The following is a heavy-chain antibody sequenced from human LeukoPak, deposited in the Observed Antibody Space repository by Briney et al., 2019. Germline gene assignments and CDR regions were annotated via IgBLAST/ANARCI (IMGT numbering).Heavy chain of an antibody. J-gene: IGHJ3*02. D-gene: IGHD2-15*01. V-gene: IGHV4-39*07. CDR2: INHSGST. CDR1: GGSIFSSSYY. CDR3: ARRFGYCSGGICYAVAFDI. Sequence: SETLSLTCTVSGGSIFSSSYYWGWIRQPPGKGLEWIGEINHSGSTNYNPALNSRVTISLHTSKNQFSLKLSSVTAADTAVYYCARRFGYCSGGICYAVAFDIWGQGTMVTVSS.